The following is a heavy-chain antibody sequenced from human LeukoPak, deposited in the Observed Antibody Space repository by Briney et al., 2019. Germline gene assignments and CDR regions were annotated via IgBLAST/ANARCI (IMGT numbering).Heavy chain of an antibody. CDR1: GFTFGDYG. J-gene: IGHJ3*02. Sequence: RAGGSLRLSCAASGFTFGDYGMSWVRQAPGKGLEWVSGINWNGGSTGYADSMKGRFTISRDNAKNSLYLQMNSLRAEDTALYHCARSGRYCSGGNCYSGAFDIWGQGTMVTVSS. V-gene: IGHV3-20*01. CDR3: ARSGRYCSGGNCYSGAFDI. CDR2: INWNGGST. D-gene: IGHD2-15*01.